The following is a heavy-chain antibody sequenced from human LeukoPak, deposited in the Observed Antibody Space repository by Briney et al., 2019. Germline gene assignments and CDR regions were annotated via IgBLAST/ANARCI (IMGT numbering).Heavy chain of an antibody. D-gene: IGHD2/OR15-2a*01. V-gene: IGHV3-23*01. CDR2: LSSSGLSP. Sequence: GGSLRLSCAGSGFSFNNYAMYWVRQAPGKGLEWVSALSSSGLSPYYAASVKGRFSISRDISKNTLYLQMNSLRAEDTAVYYCTKAGPDTYAFDIWGQGTMVTVSS. CDR3: TKAGPDTYAFDI. J-gene: IGHJ3*02. CDR1: GFSFNNYA.